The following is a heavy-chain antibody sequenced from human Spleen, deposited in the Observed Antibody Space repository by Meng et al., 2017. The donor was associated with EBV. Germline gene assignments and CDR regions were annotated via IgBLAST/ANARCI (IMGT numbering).Heavy chain of an antibody. CDR2: TYYRSKWYN. CDR1: GDSVSNINGG. Sequence: QVTRPQSGPGPLKPSRPLSRTCAISGDSVSNINGGWNWIRQSPSRGLEWLGRTYYRSKWYNDYAVSVKGRITINPDTTKNQVSLQLNSVTPEDTAVYYCAGVGSTISTDWFDTWGQGTLVTVSS. J-gene: IGHJ5*02. V-gene: IGHV6-1*01. CDR3: AGVGSTISTDWFDT. D-gene: IGHD3-9*01.